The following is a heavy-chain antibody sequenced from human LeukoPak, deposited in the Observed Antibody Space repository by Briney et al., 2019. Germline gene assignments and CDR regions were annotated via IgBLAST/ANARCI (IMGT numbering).Heavy chain of an antibody. J-gene: IGHJ4*02. CDR3: ARAWELLHPFDY. V-gene: IGHV3-48*01. CDR1: GFTFSNYN. CDR2: ISSSSSII. D-gene: IGHD1-26*01. Sequence: GGSLRLSCAASGFTFSNYNMNWVRQAPGKGLEWDSYISSSSSIIYYADSVKGRFTISRDNAKNSLFLQMNSLRAEDTAVYYCARAWELLHPFDYWGQGTLVTVSS.